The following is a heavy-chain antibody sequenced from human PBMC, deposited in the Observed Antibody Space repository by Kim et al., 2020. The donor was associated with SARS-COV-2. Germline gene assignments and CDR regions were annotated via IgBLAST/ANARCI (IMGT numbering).Heavy chain of an antibody. D-gene: IGHD3-10*01. Sequence: ASVKVSCKASGYTFTSYAMHWVRQAPGQRLEWMGWINAGNGNTKYSQKFQGRVTITRDTSASTAYMELSSLRSEDTAVYYCARGPMGLGWYYYGSGTLNYGMDVWGQGTTFTVSS. J-gene: IGHJ6*02. CDR1: GYTFTSYA. V-gene: IGHV1-3*01. CDR3: ARGPMGLGWYYYGSGTLNYGMDV. CDR2: INAGNGNT.